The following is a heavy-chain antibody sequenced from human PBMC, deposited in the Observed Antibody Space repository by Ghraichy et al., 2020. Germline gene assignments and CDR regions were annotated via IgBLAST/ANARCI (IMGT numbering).Heavy chain of an antibody. CDR2: ISGSGGST. J-gene: IGHJ6*03. D-gene: IGHD1-1*01. V-gene: IGHV3-23*01. Sequence: GGSLRLSCAASGFIFSSHAMSWVRQAPGKGLEWVSAISGSGGSTYYADSVKGRFTLSRDNSKNTLYLQMNSLRAEDTAVYYCAKALGTSDYYYYYMDVWGKGTTVTVSS. CDR1: GFIFSSHA. CDR3: AKALGTSDYYYYYMDV.